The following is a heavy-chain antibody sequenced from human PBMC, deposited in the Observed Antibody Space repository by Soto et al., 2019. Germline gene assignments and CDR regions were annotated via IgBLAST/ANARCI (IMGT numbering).Heavy chain of an antibody. J-gene: IGHJ5*02. CDR2: IYYSGST. CDR1: GVSISSYY. V-gene: IGHV4-59*08. D-gene: IGHD2-15*01. Sequence: PSETLSLTCTVSGVSISSYYWSWIRQPPGKGLEWIGCIYYSGSTYYNPSLKSRVTISVDTSKNQFSLTLTSVTAADTAVYYCARQCRGVTCHWFVPWGQGTLVTVPS. CDR3: ARQCRGVTCHWFVP.